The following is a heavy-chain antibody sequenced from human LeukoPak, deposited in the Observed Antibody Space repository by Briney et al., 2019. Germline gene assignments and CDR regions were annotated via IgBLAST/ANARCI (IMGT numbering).Heavy chain of an antibody. CDR2: IYYSGST. J-gene: IGHJ4*02. CDR3: ARDHLGYCSGGSCFYY. Sequence: SETLSLTCTVSGGSISGYYGSWIRQPPGKGLERIGYIYYSGSTYYNPSLKSRVTISVDTSKSQFSLKLSSVTAADTAVYYCARDHLGYCSGGSCFYYWGQGTLVTVSS. V-gene: IGHV4-59*12. D-gene: IGHD2-15*01. CDR1: GGSISGYY.